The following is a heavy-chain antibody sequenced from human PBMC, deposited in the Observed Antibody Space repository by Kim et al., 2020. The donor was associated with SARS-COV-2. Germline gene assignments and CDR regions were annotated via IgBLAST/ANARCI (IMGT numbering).Heavy chain of an antibody. CDR1: GYTFTGYY. D-gene: IGHD6-19*01. Sequence: ASVKVSCKASGYTFTGYYMHWVRQAPGQGLEWMGRINPNSGGTNYAQKFQGRVTMTRDTSISTAYMELSRLRSDDTAVYYCARDDSEQWLGPWGIFDYWGQGTLVTVSS. V-gene: IGHV1-2*06. J-gene: IGHJ4*02. CDR2: INPNSGGT. CDR3: ARDDSEQWLGPWGIFDY.